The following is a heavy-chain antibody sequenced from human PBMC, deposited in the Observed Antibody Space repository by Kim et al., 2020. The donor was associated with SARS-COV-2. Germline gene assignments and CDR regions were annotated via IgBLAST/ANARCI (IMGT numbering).Heavy chain of an antibody. J-gene: IGHJ4*02. CDR1: GGSFSGYY. D-gene: IGHD6-13*01. V-gene: IGHV4-34*01. CDR2: INHSGST. CDR3: ARGAGLSSSWRLDY. Sequence: SETLSLTCAVYGGSFSGYYWSWIRQPPGKGLEWIGEINHSGSTNYNPSLKSRVTISVDTSKNQFSLKLSSVTAADTAVYYCARGAGLSSSWRLDYWGQGTLVTVSS.